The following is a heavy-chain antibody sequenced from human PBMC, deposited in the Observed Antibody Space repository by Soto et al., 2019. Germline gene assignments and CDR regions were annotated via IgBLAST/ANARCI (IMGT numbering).Heavy chain of an antibody. CDR3: ARRAFGSSRAFDI. J-gene: IGHJ3*02. V-gene: IGHV3-23*01. CDR1: GFAFSSYP. D-gene: IGHD6-6*01. CDR2: ISDSGGIT. Sequence: GGSLRLSCAASGFAFSSYPMSWVRQAPEKGLEWVSGISDSGGITYNADSVKGRFTISRDNSKNTLYLQMNSLRAEDTAVYCCARRAFGSSRAFDIWGQGTMVTVSS.